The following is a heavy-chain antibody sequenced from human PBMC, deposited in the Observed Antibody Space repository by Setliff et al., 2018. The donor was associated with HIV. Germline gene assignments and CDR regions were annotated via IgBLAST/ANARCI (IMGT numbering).Heavy chain of an antibody. CDR3: AGESALTGQSD. CDR2: LFHTGSS. J-gene: IGHJ4*02. Sequence: SETLSLTCTVSGDSLAGSRYSWGWVRQPPGQGLEWLGNLFHTGSSYFNPSLKSRVTLSLDKSRNQISLKVTSVTATDTAVYFCAGESALTGQSDWGQGTLVTVSS. CDR1: GDSLAGSRYS. D-gene: IGHD3-9*01. V-gene: IGHV4-38-2*02.